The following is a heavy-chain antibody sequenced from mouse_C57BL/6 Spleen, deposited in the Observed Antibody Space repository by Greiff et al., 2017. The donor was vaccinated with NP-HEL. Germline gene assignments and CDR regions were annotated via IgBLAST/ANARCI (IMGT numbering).Heavy chain of an antibody. D-gene: IGHD1-1*01. CDR3: AREVVATRAWFAY. CDR2: IYPRSGNT. J-gene: IGHJ3*01. V-gene: IGHV1-81*01. Sequence: QVQLQQSGAELARPGASVKLSCKASGYTFTSYGLSWVKQRTGQGLEWIGEIYPRSGNTYYNEKFKGKATLTADKSSSTAYMELRSLTSEDSAVYFCAREVVATRAWFAYWGQGTLVTVSA. CDR1: GYTFTSYG.